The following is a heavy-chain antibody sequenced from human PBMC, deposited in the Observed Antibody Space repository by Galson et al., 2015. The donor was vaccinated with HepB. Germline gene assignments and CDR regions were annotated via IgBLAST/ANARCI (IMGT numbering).Heavy chain of an antibody. V-gene: IGHV3-11*01. D-gene: IGHD4-17*01. J-gene: IGHJ5*02. CDR3: AIDDYGELEGWFDP. CDR2: ISSSGSTI. Sequence: SLRLSCAASGFTFSDYYTSWIRQAPGKGLEWVSYISSSGSTIYYADSVKGRFTISRDNAKNSLYLQMNSLRAEDTAVYYCAIDDYGELEGWFDPWGQGTLVTVSS. CDR1: GFTFSDYY.